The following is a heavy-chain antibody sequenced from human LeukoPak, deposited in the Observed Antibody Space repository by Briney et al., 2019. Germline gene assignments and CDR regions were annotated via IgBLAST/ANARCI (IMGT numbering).Heavy chain of an antibody. CDR2: IHNSGST. V-gene: IGHV4-59*01. Sequence: SETLSLTCTVSGGSISNFYWSWIRQPPGKGLEWIGYIHNSGSTKYNPSLKSRVTISVVTAKNQFSRKVSSVTAADTAVYYCARSPYYDSSGINFDYWGQGTLVTVSS. CDR1: GGSISNFY. CDR3: ARSPYYDSSGINFDY. D-gene: IGHD3-22*01. J-gene: IGHJ4*02.